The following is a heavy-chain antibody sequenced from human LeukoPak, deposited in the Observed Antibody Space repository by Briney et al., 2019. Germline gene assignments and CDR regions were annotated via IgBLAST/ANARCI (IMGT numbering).Heavy chain of an antibody. J-gene: IGHJ4*02. CDR1: GGSISGYY. Sequence: SETLSLTCTVSGGSISGYYWSWIRQSPGKGLEWIAYIYYSGSTNYNPSLMSRVTISVDTSKNQFSLKLTSVTPADTAVYYCARDRPGDSSLDYWGQGTLVTVSS. CDR2: IYYSGST. D-gene: IGHD3-22*01. V-gene: IGHV4-59*01. CDR3: ARDRPGDSSLDY.